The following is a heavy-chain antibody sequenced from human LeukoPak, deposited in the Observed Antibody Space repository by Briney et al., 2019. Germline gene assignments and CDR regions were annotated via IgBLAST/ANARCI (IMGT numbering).Heavy chain of an antibody. CDR2: IRYDGSNK. V-gene: IGHV3-30*02. D-gene: IGHD2-2*02. CDR3: ATPLGYCSSTSCYRAFDI. Sequence: PGGSLRLSCAASGFTFSSYGMHWVRQAPGKGLEWVAFIRYDGSNKYYADSVKGRFTISRDNSKNTLYLQMNSLRAEDTAVYYCATPLGYCSSTSCYRAFDIWGQGTMVTVSS. CDR1: GFTFSSYG. J-gene: IGHJ3*02.